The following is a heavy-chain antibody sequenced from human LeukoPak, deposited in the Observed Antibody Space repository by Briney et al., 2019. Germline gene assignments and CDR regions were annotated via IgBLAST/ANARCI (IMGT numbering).Heavy chain of an antibody. CDR2: ISSSSSTI. CDR3: ARTGYCSSTSCSANGWFDP. Sequence: PGGSPRLSCAASGFTFSSYSMNWVRQAPGKGLQWVSYISSSSSTIYYADSVKGRFTISRDNAKNSLYLQMNSLRAEATAVYYCARTGYCSSTSCSANGWFDPWGQGTLVTVSS. V-gene: IGHV3-48*01. D-gene: IGHD2-2*01. J-gene: IGHJ5*02. CDR1: GFTFSSYS.